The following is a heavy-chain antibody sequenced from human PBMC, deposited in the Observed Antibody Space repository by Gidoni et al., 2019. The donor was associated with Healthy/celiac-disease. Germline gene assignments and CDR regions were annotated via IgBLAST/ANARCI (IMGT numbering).Heavy chain of an antibody. Sequence: QMQLVQSGPEVKKPGTSVKVSCKASGFTFTSSAVQWVRQAHGQRLEWIGWIVVGSGNTNYAQKFQERVTITRDMSTSTAYMELSSLRSEDTAVYYCAADPDFTVVTRHFDYWGQGTLVTVSS. CDR3: AADPDFTVVTRHFDY. D-gene: IGHD2-21*02. CDR2: IVVGSGNT. V-gene: IGHV1-58*01. J-gene: IGHJ4*02. CDR1: GFTFTSSA.